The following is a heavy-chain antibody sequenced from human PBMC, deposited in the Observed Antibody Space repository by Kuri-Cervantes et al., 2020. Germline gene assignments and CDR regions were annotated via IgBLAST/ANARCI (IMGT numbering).Heavy chain of an antibody. D-gene: IGHD1-1*01. CDR2: ISSYNGNT. CDR3: ARESGTPYYYYGMDV. CDR1: GYTFTSYG. V-gene: IGHV1-18*01. Sequence: ASVKVSCKASGYTFTSYGISWVRQAPGQGLEWMGWISSYNGNTNYAQKLQGRVTMTTDTSTSTAYMELRSLRSDDTAVYYGARESGTPYYYYGMDVWGQGTTVTVSS. J-gene: IGHJ6*02.